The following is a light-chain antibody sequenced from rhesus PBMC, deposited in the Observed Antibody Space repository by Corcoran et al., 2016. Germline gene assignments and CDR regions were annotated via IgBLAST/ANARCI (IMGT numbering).Light chain of an antibody. CDR2: DVT. CDR3: CSYAANNIFYL. J-gene: IGLJ1*01. Sequence: QSALTQPRSVSGSSGQSVTISCAGTCSGIGNYNFVSWYQHHPGTAPKLIIYDVTKRPSGVSDRFSGSNSSKTASLTISGLQAADEADYVCCSYAANNIFYLFGGRTRLTVL. V-gene: IGLV2-32*02. CDR1: CSGIGNYNF.